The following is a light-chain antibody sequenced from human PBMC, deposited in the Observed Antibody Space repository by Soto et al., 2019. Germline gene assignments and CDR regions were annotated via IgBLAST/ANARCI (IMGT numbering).Light chain of an antibody. J-gene: IGLJ1*01. V-gene: IGLV2-14*01. CDR3: SSYTSSSRYV. CDR2: EVS. CDR1: TSDVGDFNS. Sequence: QSALTQPASVSGSPGQSITISCTGTTSDVGDFNSVSWYQQHPGNAPKLIIYEVSNRPSGVSNRFSGSKSGNSASLTISGLQAEDDADYYCSSYTSSSRYVFGTGTKLTVL.